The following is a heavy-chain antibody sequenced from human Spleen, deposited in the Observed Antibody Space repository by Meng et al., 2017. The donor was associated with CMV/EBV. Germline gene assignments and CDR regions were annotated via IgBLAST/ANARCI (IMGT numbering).Heavy chain of an antibody. D-gene: IGHD3-3*01. V-gene: IGHV3-9*01. CDR2: ISWDSGTL. Sequence: GGSLRLSCAASGFTFDDYAMHWVRQAPGKGLEWVSGISWDSGTLAYADSVKGRFTISRDNTKNVLHLQMSSLRPEDTALYYCAKDGKGGNADFYYYGMDVWGQGTTVTVSS. J-gene: IGHJ6*02. CDR1: GFTFDDYA. CDR3: AKDGKGGNADFYYYGMDV.